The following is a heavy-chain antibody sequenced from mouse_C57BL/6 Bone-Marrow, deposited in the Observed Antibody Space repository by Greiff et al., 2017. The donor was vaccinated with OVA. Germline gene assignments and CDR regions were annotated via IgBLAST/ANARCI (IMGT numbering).Heavy chain of an antibody. CDR3: ASYYSISFYSFDY. CDR1: GYTFTSYW. D-gene: IGHD1-1*01. Sequence: VQLQQPEAELVKPGASVKLSCKASGYTFTSYWMHWVKQRPGRGLEWIGRIDPNSGGTKYNEKFKSKATLTVDKPSSTAYMQLSSLTSEDSAVXYFASYYSISFYSFDYWGQGTTLTVSP. CDR2: IDPNSGGT. J-gene: IGHJ2*01. V-gene: IGHV1-72*01.